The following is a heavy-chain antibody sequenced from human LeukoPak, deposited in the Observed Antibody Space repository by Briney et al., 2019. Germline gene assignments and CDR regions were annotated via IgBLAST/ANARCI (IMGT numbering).Heavy chain of an antibody. J-gene: IGHJ4*02. CDR1: GGSIRSYY. CDR2: ISYSGYT. D-gene: IGHD4-23*01. Sequence: SETLSLTCTVSGGSIRSYYWSWIRQAPGKGLEWIGFISYSGYTSYSPSLKSLVAISVDTSKSQFSLRLSSMTAADTAIYYCARGRNDNGGMFFDSWAQGTLVTVSS. CDR3: ARGRNDNGGMFFDS. V-gene: IGHV4-59*01.